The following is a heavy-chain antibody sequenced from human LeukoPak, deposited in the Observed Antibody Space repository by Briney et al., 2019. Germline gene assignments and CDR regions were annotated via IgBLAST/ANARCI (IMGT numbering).Heavy chain of an antibody. J-gene: IGHJ2*01. D-gene: IGHD4-23*01. CDR3: ARLPTTVVTPIWYFDL. V-gene: IGHV4-31*03. CDR1: GGSISSGGYY. Sequence: SETLSLTGTGSGGSISSGGYYWSWIRQHPEKSLEWNGNIYYSGSTYYNPSLKSRVTISVDTSKNQFSLKLSSVTAADTAVYCCARLPTTVVTPIWYFDLWGRGTLVTVSS. CDR2: IYYSGST.